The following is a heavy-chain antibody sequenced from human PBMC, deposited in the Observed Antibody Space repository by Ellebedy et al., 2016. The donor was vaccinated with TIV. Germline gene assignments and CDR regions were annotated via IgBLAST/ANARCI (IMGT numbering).Heavy chain of an antibody. CDR2: ISGYNGDT. V-gene: IGHV1-18*04. Sequence: ASVKVSCKASGYTFTKYGISWVRQAPGQGLEWMGWISGYNGDTNSAQKFQGRVTMTIETSTNTVYMELRNLSFDDTAVYYCTRGFYEKFDPWGQGTPVTVS. CDR1: GYTFTKYG. D-gene: IGHD5/OR15-5a*01. CDR3: TRGFYEKFDP. J-gene: IGHJ5*02.